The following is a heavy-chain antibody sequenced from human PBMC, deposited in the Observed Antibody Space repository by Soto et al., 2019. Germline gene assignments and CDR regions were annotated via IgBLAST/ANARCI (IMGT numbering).Heavy chain of an antibody. CDR1: GFTFSSYG. J-gene: IGHJ4*02. V-gene: IGHV3-33*01. CDR3: ARDSGNYYDSSGSDFDY. CDR2: IWYDGSNK. Sequence: GGSLRLSCAASGFTFSSYGMHWVRQAPGKGLEWVAVIWYDGSNKYYADSVKGRFTISRDNSKNTLYLQMNSLRAEDTAVYYCARDSGNYYDSSGSDFDYWGQGTLVTVSS. D-gene: IGHD3-22*01.